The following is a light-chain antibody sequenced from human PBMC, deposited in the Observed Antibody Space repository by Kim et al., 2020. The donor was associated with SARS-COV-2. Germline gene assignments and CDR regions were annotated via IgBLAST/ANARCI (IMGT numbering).Light chain of an antibody. CDR2: KAS. V-gene: IGKV1-5*03. J-gene: IGKJ1*01. CDR1: QSISSW. Sequence: SESVGDRVTITCRASQSISSWLAWYQQKPGKAPKLLIYKASSLERGVPSRFSGSGSGTEFTLTISSLQPDDFATYYCQQYNSYWTFGQGTKVEIK. CDR3: QQYNSYWT.